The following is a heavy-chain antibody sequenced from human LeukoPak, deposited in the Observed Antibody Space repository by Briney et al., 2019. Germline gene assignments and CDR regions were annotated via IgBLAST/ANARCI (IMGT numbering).Heavy chain of an antibody. CDR1: GGTFSSYA. V-gene: IGHV1-69*01. J-gene: IGHJ4*02. D-gene: IGHD6-6*01. CDR2: IIPIFGTA. CDR3: ARDHGLTYSTSSKANYFDY. Sequence: SVKVSCKASGGTFSSYAISWVRQAPGQGLEWMGGIIPIFGTANYAQKFQGRVTITADESTSTAYMELSSLRSEDTAVYYCARDHGLTYSTSSKANYFDYWGQGTLVTVSS.